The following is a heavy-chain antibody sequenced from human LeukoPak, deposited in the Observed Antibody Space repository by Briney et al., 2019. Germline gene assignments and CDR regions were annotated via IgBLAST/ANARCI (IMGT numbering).Heavy chain of an antibody. CDR3: AGRRISLFGFFLGSGTFDL. Sequence: GESLKISCNGSHYTFTNYWIGWVRQVPGRGLEWMGIIYPIDSDTKYSPSFQGQVTISADRSINTAYLQWTSLQASDTGVYYCAGRRISLFGFFLGSGTFDLWGQGTLVTVSS. V-gene: IGHV5-51*01. CDR1: HYTFTNYW. CDR2: IYPIDSDT. D-gene: IGHD3-3*01. J-gene: IGHJ3*01.